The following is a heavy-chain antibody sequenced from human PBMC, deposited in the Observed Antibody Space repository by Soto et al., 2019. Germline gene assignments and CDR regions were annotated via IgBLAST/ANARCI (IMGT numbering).Heavy chain of an antibody. Sequence: GASVKVSCKASGYTFTSYAMQWVRQAPGQRLEWMGWINAGNGNTKYSQKFQGRVTITSDTSASTDYMELSSLRSEDTAVYYCARDLGGWTDYWDQGTLVTVSS. CDR3: ARDLGGWTDY. V-gene: IGHV1-3*01. D-gene: IGHD6-19*01. CDR1: GYTFTSYA. J-gene: IGHJ4*02. CDR2: INAGNGNT.